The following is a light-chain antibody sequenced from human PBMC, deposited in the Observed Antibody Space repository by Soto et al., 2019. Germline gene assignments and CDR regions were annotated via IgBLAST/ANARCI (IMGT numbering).Light chain of an antibody. CDR3: QQYGRSWWT. V-gene: IGKV3-20*01. CDR2: GAS. J-gene: IGKJ1*01. CDR1: QSVSSDH. Sequence: EIALTQSPATLSLSPGERATLSCRTSQSVSSDHLAWYQQKSGQAPRLLIYGASNRATGIPDRFSGSGSGTDLTLTISRLEPEDFAVYHCQQYGRSWWTFGQGTKVDIK.